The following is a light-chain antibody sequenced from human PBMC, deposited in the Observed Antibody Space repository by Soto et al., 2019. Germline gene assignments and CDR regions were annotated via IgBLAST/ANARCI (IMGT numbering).Light chain of an antibody. CDR3: SSYTPRNTRQVV. CDR1: SSDVGGYNY. Sequence: QSVLTQPASVSGSPGQSITISCTGTSSDVGGYNYVSWYQQHPGKAPRIVIYDVTNRPSGVSNCFSGSKSGNTASLTISGFQAEDEADYYCSSYTPRNTRQVVFGTGTKVTVL. V-gene: IGLV2-14*01. J-gene: IGLJ1*01. CDR2: DVT.